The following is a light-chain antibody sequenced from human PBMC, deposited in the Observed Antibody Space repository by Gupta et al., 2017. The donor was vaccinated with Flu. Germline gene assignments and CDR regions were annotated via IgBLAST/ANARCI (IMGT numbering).Light chain of an antibody. CDR1: ALPKQY. Sequence: SYELTQPPSVSVSPGQTARNTCSGDALPKQYAYWYQQKPGQAPVLVIYKDSERPSGIPERFSGSSSGTTVTLTISGVQAEDEADYYCQSADSSGTLGVFGGGTKLTVL. V-gene: IGLV3-25*02. J-gene: IGLJ3*02. CDR3: QSADSSGTLGV. CDR2: KDS.